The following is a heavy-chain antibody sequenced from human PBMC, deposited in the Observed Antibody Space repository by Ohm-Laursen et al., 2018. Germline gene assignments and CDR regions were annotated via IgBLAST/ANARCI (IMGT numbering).Heavy chain of an antibody. Sequence: ASVKVSCKASGYTFTDYHIHCVRQAPGQGLEWMGWIDPHTGGTNYAHNFQGRVTMTRDTSITTVYMELSGLKYDDTALYYCARGYCSSKNCPPGAYWGQGTLVTVSS. V-gene: IGHV1-2*02. CDR1: GYTFTDYH. CDR3: ARGYCSSKNCPPGAY. J-gene: IGHJ4*02. D-gene: IGHD2-15*01. CDR2: IDPHTGGT.